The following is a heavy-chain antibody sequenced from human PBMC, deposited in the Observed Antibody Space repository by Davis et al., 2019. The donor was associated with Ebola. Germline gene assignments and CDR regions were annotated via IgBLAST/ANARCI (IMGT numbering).Heavy chain of an antibody. CDR1: GGTFSSYA. D-gene: IGHD2-8*02. V-gene: IGHV1-69*10. CDR2: IIPILGIA. Sequence: SVKVSCKASGGTFSSYAISWVRQAPGQGLEWMGGIIPILGIANYAQKFQGRVTITADESTSTAYMELSSLRSEDTAVYYCATSGGYCTGGVCSLYYYYGMDVWGQGTTVTVSS. J-gene: IGHJ6*02. CDR3: ATSGGYCTGGVCSLYYYYGMDV.